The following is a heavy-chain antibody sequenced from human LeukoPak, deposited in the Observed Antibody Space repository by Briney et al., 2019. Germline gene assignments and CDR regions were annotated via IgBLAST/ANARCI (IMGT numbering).Heavy chain of an antibody. CDR2: IYYSGST. J-gene: IGHJ4*02. CDR3: ARHSVMVVTANFDY. Sequence: PSETLSLTCTVSGGSISSSSYFWGWIRQPPGKGLEWIGSIYYSGSTYYNPPLKSRVTISVDTSKNQFFLKLSSVAAEDTAVYYCARHSVMVVTANFDYWGQGTLVTVSS. CDR1: GGSISSSSYF. V-gene: IGHV4-39*01. D-gene: IGHD2-21*02.